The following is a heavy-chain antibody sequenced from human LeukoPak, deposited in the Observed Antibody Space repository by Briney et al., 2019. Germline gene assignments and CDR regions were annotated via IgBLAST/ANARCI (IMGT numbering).Heavy chain of an antibody. Sequence: GASVKVSCKASGYTFTGYYMHWVRQAPGQGLEWMGWINPNSGGTNYAQKFQGRVTMTRDTSISTAYMELSRLRSDDTPVYYCARGVIVATIAHLIFDYWGQGTLVTVSS. CDR3: ARGVIVATIAHLIFDY. CDR2: INPNSGGT. CDR1: GYTFTGYY. V-gene: IGHV1-2*02. J-gene: IGHJ4*02. D-gene: IGHD5-12*01.